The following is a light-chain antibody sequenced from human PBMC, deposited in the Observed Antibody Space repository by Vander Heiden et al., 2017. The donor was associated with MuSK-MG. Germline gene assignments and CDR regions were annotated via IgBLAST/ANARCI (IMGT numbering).Light chain of an antibody. CDR3: QQYNNWPPVT. CDR2: GAS. Sequence: EIVMTQSPATLSVSPGERATLSCRASQGISTNLAWHQQKPGQAPRLLIYGASTRATGIPARFSGSGSGTEFTLTISSLQSEDFAVYYCQQYNNWPPVTFGGGTKVXIK. V-gene: IGKV3-15*01. J-gene: IGKJ4*01. CDR1: QGISTN.